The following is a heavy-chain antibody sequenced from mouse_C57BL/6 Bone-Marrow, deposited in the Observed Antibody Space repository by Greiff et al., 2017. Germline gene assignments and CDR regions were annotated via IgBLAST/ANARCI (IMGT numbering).Heavy chain of an antibody. Sequence: VQLQQSGPELVKPGASVKISCKASGYTFTDYYMNWVKQSHGKSLEWIGDINPNNGGTSYNQKFKGKATLTVDKSSSTAYMELRSLTAEDSAVYYCARPLYYYGSSSVAYWGQGTLVTVSA. V-gene: IGHV1-26*01. CDR1: GYTFTDYY. J-gene: IGHJ3*01. D-gene: IGHD1-1*01. CDR2: INPNNGGT. CDR3: ARPLYYYGSSSVAY.